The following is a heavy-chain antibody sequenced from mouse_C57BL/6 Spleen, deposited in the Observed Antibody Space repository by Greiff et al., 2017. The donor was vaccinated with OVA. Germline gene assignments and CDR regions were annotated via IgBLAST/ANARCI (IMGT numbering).Heavy chain of an antibody. Sequence: QVQLKESGAELARPGASVKLSCKASGYTFTSYGISWVKQRTGQGLEWIGEIYPRSGNTYYNEKFKGKATLTADKSSSTAYMELRSLTSEDSAVYFCANAYYSNRYYAMDYWGQGTSVTVSS. J-gene: IGHJ4*01. CDR2: IYPRSGNT. V-gene: IGHV1-81*01. D-gene: IGHD2-5*01. CDR3: ANAYYSNRYYAMDY. CDR1: GYTFTSYG.